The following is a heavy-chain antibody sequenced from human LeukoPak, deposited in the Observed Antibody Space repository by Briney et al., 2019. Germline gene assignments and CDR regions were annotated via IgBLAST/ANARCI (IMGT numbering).Heavy chain of an antibody. Sequence: GGSLRLSCAASGAAFTKYGMKWVRQAAGAGLEYISGISRSGDITHYADSVKGRSTISRDNVQNTLYLQMNSLRADDTALYYCATEGFYYWGPGTQVTVSS. CDR2: ISRSGDIT. V-gene: IGHV3-23*01. CDR3: ATEGFYY. CDR1: GAAFTKYG. J-gene: IGHJ4*02.